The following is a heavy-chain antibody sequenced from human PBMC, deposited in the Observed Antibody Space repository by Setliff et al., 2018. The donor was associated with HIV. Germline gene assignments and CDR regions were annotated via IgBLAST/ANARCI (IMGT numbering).Heavy chain of an antibody. CDR3: ARHGQYGSGSYYNRPFDY. V-gene: IGHV5-51*01. J-gene: IGHJ4*02. CDR1: GYNFSNYW. CDR2: IYPGDSDT. D-gene: IGHD3-10*01. Sequence: RGESLTISCKGSGYNFSNYWIAWLRQMPGKGLECMGIIYPGDSDTRYSPSFQGHVTISADKSISTAYLQWSSLKASDTAMYYCARHGQYGSGSYYNRPFDYWGQGTLVTVSS.